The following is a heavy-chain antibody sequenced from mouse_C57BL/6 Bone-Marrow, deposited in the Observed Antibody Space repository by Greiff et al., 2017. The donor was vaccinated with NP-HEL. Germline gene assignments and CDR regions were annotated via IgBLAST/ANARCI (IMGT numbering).Heavy chain of an antibody. V-gene: IGHV5-15*01. CDR2: ISNLAYSI. Sequence: VQLKESGGGLVQPGGSLKLSCAASGFTFSDYGMAWVRQAPRKGPEWVAFISNLAYSIYYADTVTGRFTISRENAKNTLYLEMSSLRSEDTAMYYCATGGLRYFDVWGTGTTVTVSS. J-gene: IGHJ1*03. CDR1: GFTFSDYG. D-gene: IGHD2-4*01. CDR3: ATGGLRYFDV.